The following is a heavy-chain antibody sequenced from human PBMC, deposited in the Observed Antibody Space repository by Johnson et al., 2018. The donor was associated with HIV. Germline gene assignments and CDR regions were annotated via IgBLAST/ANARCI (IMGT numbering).Heavy chain of an antibody. CDR3: ARDLLGMDDAFDI. V-gene: IGHV3-23*04. CDR1: GFTFSSYA. CDR2: ISGSGGST. D-gene: IGHD7-27*01. J-gene: IGHJ3*02. Sequence: VQLVESGGGLVQPGGSLRLSCAASGFTFSSYAMSWVRQAPGKGLEWVSAISGSGGSTYYADSVKGRFTISRDNAKNSLYLQMNSLRAEDTAVYYCARDLLGMDDAFDIWGQGTMVSVSS.